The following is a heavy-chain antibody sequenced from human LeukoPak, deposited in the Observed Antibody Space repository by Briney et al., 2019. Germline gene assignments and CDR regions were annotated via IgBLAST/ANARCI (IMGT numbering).Heavy chain of an antibody. CDR1: GYSISSGYH. V-gene: IGHV4-38-2*01. Sequence: PSETLSLTCAVSGYSISSGYHWGWIRQPPGKGLEWIGSIFHSGSTYQNPSLKCRVTISLDTSKNHFSLKLSSVTAADTAVYYCARSAEDFGDEYYFNYWGQGTLVTVSS. D-gene: IGHD4-17*01. CDR3: ARSAEDFGDEYYFNY. CDR2: IFHSGST. J-gene: IGHJ4*02.